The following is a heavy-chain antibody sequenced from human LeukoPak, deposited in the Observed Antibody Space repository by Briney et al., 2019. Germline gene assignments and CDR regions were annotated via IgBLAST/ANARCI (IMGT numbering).Heavy chain of an antibody. CDR2: ITAYNGNT. D-gene: IGHD2-21*01. J-gene: IGHJ5*02. Sequence: ASVNVSCKASGYTFTSYGISWVRQAPGQGLECMGWITAYNGNTNYAQKFQGRVTMTTDTSTSTAYMELRSLRSDDTAVYYCARLVFDWFDPWGQGTLVTVSS. CDR1: GYTFTSYG. CDR3: ARLVFDWFDP. V-gene: IGHV1-18*01.